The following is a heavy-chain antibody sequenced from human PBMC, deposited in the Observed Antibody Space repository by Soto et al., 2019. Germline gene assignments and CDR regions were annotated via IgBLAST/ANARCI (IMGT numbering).Heavy chain of an antibody. V-gene: IGHV3-30*18. CDR1: GFAFRNYD. J-gene: IGHJ4*02. Sequence: VGSLRLSFAASGFAFRNYDMNWVRQAPGKGLEWVAVVSYDGNVKFYADSVKGRFTISRDNSKNTLYLQMNSLRTEDTAIYYCAKERTAKAAAEFDYWGQGTLVTVSS. CDR3: AKERTAKAAAEFDY. CDR2: VSYDGNVK. D-gene: IGHD6-25*01.